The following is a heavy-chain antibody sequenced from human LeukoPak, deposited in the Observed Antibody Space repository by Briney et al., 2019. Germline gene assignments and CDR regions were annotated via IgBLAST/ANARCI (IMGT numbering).Heavy chain of an antibody. V-gene: IGHV3-30*18. CDR3: AKGGEMGTIRGYFDY. CDR1: GFTFSDSY. Sequence: GGSLRLSCAASGFTFSDSYMHWVRQAPGKGLEWVAVISYVGSDKYYTDSVRGRFTISRDNSKTTLYLQMNSLRTEDTAVYYCAKGGEMGTIRGYFDYLGQGTLVTVSS. J-gene: IGHJ4*02. D-gene: IGHD5-24*01. CDR2: ISYVGSDK.